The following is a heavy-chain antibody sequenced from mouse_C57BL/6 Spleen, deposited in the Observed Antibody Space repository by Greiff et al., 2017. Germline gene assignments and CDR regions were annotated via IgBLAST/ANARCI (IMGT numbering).Heavy chain of an antibody. CDR3: ARGLGSNYVFAY. Sequence: QVQLKESGPELVKPGASVKLSCKASGYTFTSYDINWVKQRPGQGLEWIGWIYPRDGSPKYNEKFKGKATLTVDTSSSTAYMELHSLTSEDSAVYFCARGLGSNYVFAYWGQGTLVTVSA. D-gene: IGHD2-5*01. J-gene: IGHJ3*01. V-gene: IGHV1-85*01. CDR2: IYPRDGSP. CDR1: GYTFTSYD.